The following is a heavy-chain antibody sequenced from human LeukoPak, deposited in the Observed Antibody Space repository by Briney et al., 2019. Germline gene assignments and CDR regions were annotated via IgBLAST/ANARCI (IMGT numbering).Heavy chain of an antibody. CDR3: RIWFGNSAGFDM. V-gene: IGHV3-74*01. Sequence: GGPLRLSCAASGFTFSTYWMHWVRQVPGKGLVWVSRIKSDGSITTYADSVEGRFTISRDNAKNTVYLQMNSLRAEDTAMYYCRIWFGNSAGFDMWGQGTMVTVSS. D-gene: IGHD3-10*01. CDR1: GFTFSTYW. CDR2: IKSDGSIT. J-gene: IGHJ3*02.